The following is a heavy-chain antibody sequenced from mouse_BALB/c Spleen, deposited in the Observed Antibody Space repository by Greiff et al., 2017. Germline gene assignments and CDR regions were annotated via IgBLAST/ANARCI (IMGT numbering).Heavy chain of an antibody. CDR2: ISSGGST. V-gene: IGHV5-6-5*01. CDR1: GFTFSSYA. Sequence: EVKVVESGGGLVKPGGSLKLSCAASGFTFSSYAMSWVRQTPEKRLEWVASISSGGSTYYPDTVKGRFTISRDNAKNTLYLQMSSLKSEDTAMYYCARHGGYDALYAMDYWGQGTSVTVSS. J-gene: IGHJ4*01. CDR3: ARHGGYDALYAMDY. D-gene: IGHD2-2*01.